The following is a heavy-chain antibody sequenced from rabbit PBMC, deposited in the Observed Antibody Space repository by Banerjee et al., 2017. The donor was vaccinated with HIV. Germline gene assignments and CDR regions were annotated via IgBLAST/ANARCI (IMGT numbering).Heavy chain of an antibody. J-gene: IGHJ4*01. CDR3: ARYSSGWDYFDL. CDR2: IYAGSSGDT. Sequence: QEQLEESGGDLVKPEGSLTLTCTASGFSFSNKYVMRWVRQAPGKGLEWIACIYAGSSGDTYYASWAKGRFTISKSTSLNTVTLQMTNLTGADTATYFCARYSSGWDYFDLWGPGTLVTVS. D-gene: IGHD4-1*01. CDR1: GFSFSNKYV. V-gene: IGHV1S45*01.